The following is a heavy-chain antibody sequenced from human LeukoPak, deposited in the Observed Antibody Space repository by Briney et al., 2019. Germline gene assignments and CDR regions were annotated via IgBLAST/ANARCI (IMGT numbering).Heavy chain of an antibody. CDR2: KYYSGST. J-gene: IGHJ4*02. D-gene: IGHD5-12*01. Sequence: KPSETLSLTCTVSGDSISTYYWSWIRQPPGKGLEWIGYKYYSGSTNYNPSLKSRVTISLDTPKNQFSLRLNSVTAADTAVYYCARGVAGYGPYDYWGQGTLVTVSS. V-gene: IGHV4-59*01. CDR1: GDSISTYY. CDR3: ARGVAGYGPYDY.